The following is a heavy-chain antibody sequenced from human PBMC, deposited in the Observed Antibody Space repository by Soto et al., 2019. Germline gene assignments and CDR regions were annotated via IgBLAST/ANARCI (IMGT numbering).Heavy chain of an antibody. J-gene: IGHJ6*04. CDR2: ISRSSTGI. D-gene: IGHD3-10*01. CDR3: ATAVTCRGAV. V-gene: IGHV3-48*02. Sequence: EAQLVESGGGLVQPGGSLRLSCAASGFTFSLYTMSWVRQAPGKGLEWVSYISRSSTGIHYADSVKGRFTISRDDATNSMHVQMTSLRDGDTAVYSCATAVTCRGAVWGEGTTVSISS. CDR1: GFTFSLYT.